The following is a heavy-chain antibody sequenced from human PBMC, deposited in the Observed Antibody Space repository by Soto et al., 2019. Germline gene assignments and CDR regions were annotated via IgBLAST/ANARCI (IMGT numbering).Heavy chain of an antibody. V-gene: IGHV3-33*01. J-gene: IGHJ4*02. CDR1: GFTFSSYG. CDR2: IWYDGSNK. CDR3: ARERWSGSLRGGFGYYFDY. D-gene: IGHD1-26*01. Sequence: GGSLRLSCAASGFTFSSYGMHWVRQAPGKGLEWVAVIWYDGSNKYYADSVKGRFTISRDNSKNTLYLQMNSLRAEDTAVYYCARERWSGSLRGGFGYYFDYWGQGTLVTVSS.